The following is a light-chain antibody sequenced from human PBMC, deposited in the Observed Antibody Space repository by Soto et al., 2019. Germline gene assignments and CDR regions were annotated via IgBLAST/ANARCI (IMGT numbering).Light chain of an antibody. V-gene: IGKV3D-15*01. CDR3: HQYGAWPLT. CDR2: TAS. CDR1: QSIGTS. J-gene: IGKJ4*01. Sequence: ETVMTQSPATLSLSPGERATLSCRASQSIGTSLAWYQQRPGQAPRLLIYTASIRATGTPVRFSGFGSGAEFTITINSLQSEDFAIYCCHQYGAWPLTFGGGTKVEIK.